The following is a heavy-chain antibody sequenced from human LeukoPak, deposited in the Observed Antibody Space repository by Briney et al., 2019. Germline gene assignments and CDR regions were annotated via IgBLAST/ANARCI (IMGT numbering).Heavy chain of an antibody. Sequence: ASVKVSCKASGYTFNTYALSWVRQAPGQGLEWMGWINAYNGNTNYAQKFQDRVSMTTDPSTSTAYLDLRSLRSDDTAMYYCARAARELQNMIVLVINDAFDVWGQGTMVTVSS. CDR1: GYTFNTYA. D-gene: IGHD3-22*01. CDR3: ARAARELQNMIVLVINDAFDV. J-gene: IGHJ3*01. CDR2: INAYNGNT. V-gene: IGHV1-18*01.